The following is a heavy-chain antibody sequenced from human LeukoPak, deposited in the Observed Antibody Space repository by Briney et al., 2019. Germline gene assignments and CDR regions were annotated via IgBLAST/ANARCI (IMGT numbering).Heavy chain of an antibody. CDR3: AREAGWLREIDY. CDR1: GFTVSSNY. CDR2: ISSSGSTI. Sequence: GGSLRLSCAASGFTVSSNYMSWIRQAPGKGLEWVSYISSSGSTIYYADSVKGRFTISRDNAKNSLYLQMNSLRAEDTAVYYCAREAGWLREIDYWGQGTLVTVSS. J-gene: IGHJ4*02. D-gene: IGHD5-12*01. V-gene: IGHV3-11*01.